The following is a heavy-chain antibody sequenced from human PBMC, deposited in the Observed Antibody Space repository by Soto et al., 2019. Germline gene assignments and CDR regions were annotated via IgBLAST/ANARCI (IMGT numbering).Heavy chain of an antibody. CDR2: IYWDDDK. CDR1: GFSLSTSGVG. CDR3: AHSHPAAGSADYFDY. D-gene: IGHD6-13*01. J-gene: IGHJ4*02. V-gene: IGHV2-5*02. Sequence: QITLKESGPTLVKPTQTLTLTCTFSGFSLSTSGVGVGWIRQPPGKALEWLALIYWDDDKRYSPSLKSRLTLTKDTSNNQVVLTMTNMDPVHTATYYCAHSHPAAGSADYFDYWGQGTLVTVSS.